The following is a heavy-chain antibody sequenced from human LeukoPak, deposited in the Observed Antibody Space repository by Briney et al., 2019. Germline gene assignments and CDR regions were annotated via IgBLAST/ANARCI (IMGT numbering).Heavy chain of an antibody. CDR3: AKGGWFGQSPSDVFHM. CDR1: GFTFRRYA. CDR2: VSVSGDAT. Sequence: GGSLRLSCADSGFTFRRYAIRWVRQAPGEGVEWMSRVSVSGDATNNADSVKGRFTISRDNSKNSLYLQMNSLRAEDTAVYYCAKGGWFGQSPSDVFHMWGQGTRVTVSS. V-gene: IGHV3-23*01. D-gene: IGHD3-10*01. J-gene: IGHJ3*02.